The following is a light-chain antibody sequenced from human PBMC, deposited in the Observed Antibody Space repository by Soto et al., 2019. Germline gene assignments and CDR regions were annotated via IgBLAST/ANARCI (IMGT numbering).Light chain of an antibody. CDR2: SAS. CDR3: QRFNTAPLT. V-gene: IGKV1-27*01. J-gene: IGKJ5*01. CDR1: QDISVY. Sequence: DIQMTQSPSSLSASVGDRVTITCRASQDISVYLAWYHQKPGKVPKLLIYSASTLQSGVPSLFSGRGSGTDFTLTTSSLQPEDVATYYCQRFNTAPLTFGQGTRLEI.